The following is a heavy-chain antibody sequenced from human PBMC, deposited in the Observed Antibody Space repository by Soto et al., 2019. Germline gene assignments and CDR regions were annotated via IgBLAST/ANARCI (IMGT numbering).Heavy chain of an antibody. Sequence: QVQLQQWGAGLLKPSETLSLTCAVYGGSVSSGSYYWSWIRQPPGKGLEWNGEMSHSGGSHFNPSLKSRVTISVDTSKNQFSLKMSSVTAADTALYYCARVERGTATTVVDAFDIWGPGTMVTVSS. CDR3: ARVERGTATTVVDAFDI. V-gene: IGHV4-34*01. CDR1: GGSVSSGSYY. D-gene: IGHD1-1*01. CDR2: MSHSGGS. J-gene: IGHJ3*02.